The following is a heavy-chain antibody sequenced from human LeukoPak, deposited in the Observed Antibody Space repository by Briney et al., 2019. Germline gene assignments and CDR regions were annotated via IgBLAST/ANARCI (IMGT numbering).Heavy chain of an antibody. CDR1: GASISTGGYY. Sequence: SETLSLTCTFSGASISTGGYYWTWIRQPPGEGLEWIGYIYYTGSVGYNPSLKSRLTISLDTSKNQFSLKLNSVTAADTAVYYCAREHTYYFGSQTSTLDVWGQGTAVTVSS. CDR3: AREHTYYFGSQTSTLDV. J-gene: IGHJ6*02. V-gene: IGHV4-31*03. D-gene: IGHD3-10*01. CDR2: IYYTGSV.